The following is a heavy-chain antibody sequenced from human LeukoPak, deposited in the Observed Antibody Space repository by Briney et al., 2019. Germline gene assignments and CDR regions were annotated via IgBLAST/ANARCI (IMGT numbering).Heavy chain of an antibody. Sequence: SVKVSCKASGYTFTSYAISWVRQAPGQGLEWMGVIIPIFDTPNYAQKWQGRVTITTDESTSTAYMELRSLRSEDTAVYYCASQLFHLDSSGYSLDALDIWGQGTMVTVSS. D-gene: IGHD3-22*01. CDR2: IIPIFDTP. J-gene: IGHJ3*02. CDR1: GYTFTSYA. V-gene: IGHV1-69*05. CDR3: ASQLFHLDSSGYSLDALDI.